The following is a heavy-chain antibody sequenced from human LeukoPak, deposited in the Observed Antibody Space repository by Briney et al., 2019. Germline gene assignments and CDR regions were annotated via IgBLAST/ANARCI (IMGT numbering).Heavy chain of an antibody. CDR3: VRDHPAAGLIFDY. V-gene: IGHV3-7*03. D-gene: IGHD6-13*01. J-gene: IGHJ4*02. Sequence: GGSLRLSCAGSGCTFSSHWMSWVRQAPGKGLGWVANINQDGSEKYYVDSVKGRFTISRDNAKNSLYLQVNSLRAEDTAVYYCVRDHPAAGLIFDYWGQGTLVTVSS. CDR1: GCTFSSHW. CDR2: INQDGSEK.